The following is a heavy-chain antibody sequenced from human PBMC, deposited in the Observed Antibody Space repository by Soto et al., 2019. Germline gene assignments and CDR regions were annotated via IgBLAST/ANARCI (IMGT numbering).Heavy chain of an antibody. D-gene: IGHD1-26*01. J-gene: IGHJ4*02. Sequence: VQLQESGTGLVEPSGTLSLTCNVYDGSINNGDWCTWVRQPPGKGLEWIGEVYHNGNTNYNASLQSRLTISVDKSRNQFSLRLISVTAADTAVYYCATRGVVGPIYWGQGTLVTVSS. CDR1: DGSINNGDW. CDR3: ATRGVVGPIY. CDR2: VYHNGNT. V-gene: IGHV4-4*02.